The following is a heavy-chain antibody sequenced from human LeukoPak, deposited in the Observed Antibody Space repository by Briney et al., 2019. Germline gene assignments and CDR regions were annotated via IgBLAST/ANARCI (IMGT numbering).Heavy chain of an antibody. D-gene: IGHD3-22*01. CDR3: AVPYYYDSSGYHDAFDI. CDR2: IVYDGSDK. CDR1: GFTFSSYG. J-gene: IGHJ3*02. Sequence: PGGSLRLSCAASGFTFSSYGMHWVRQAPGKGLEWVAFIVYDGSDKYYADSVKGRFTISRDNSKNTLYLQMNSLRAEDTAVYYCAVPYYYDSSGYHDAFDIWGQGTMVNVSS. V-gene: IGHV3-30*02.